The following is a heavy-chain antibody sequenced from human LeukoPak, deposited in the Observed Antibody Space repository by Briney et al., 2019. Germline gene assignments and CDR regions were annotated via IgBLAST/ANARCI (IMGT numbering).Heavy chain of an antibody. Sequence: ASVKVSCKASGYTFTSYDINWVRQATGQGLEWMGWMNPNSGNTGYAQKFQGRVTMTRNTSISTAYMELSSLRSEDTAVYYCGRGSLRFLEWLPQYYYGMDVWGQGTTVTVSS. V-gene: IGHV1-8*01. CDR2: MNPNSGNT. D-gene: IGHD3-3*01. CDR1: GYTFTSYD. J-gene: IGHJ6*02. CDR3: GRGSLRFLEWLPQYYYGMDV.